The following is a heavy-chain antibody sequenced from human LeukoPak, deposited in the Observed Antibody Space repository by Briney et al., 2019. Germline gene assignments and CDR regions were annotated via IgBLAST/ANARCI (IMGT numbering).Heavy chain of an antibody. J-gene: IGHJ4*02. Sequence: GGSLRLSCAASGFTFSSYAMSWVRQAPGKGLEWVSAISGSGGSTYYADSVKGRFTISRDNSKNTLYLQMTSLRADDTAVYYCAVRCSGGSCYSGGFDYWGQGTLVTVSS. CDR3: AVRCSGGSCYSGGFDY. CDR2: ISGSGGST. D-gene: IGHD2-15*01. V-gene: IGHV3-23*01. CDR1: GFTFSSYA.